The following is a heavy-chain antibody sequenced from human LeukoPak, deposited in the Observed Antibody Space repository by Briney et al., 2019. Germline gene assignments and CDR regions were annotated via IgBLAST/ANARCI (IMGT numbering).Heavy chain of an antibody. CDR2: ISVYNGNT. CDR3: ARDLSVGYGNYWFDP. V-gene: IGHV1-18*01. Sequence: ASVKVSCKASGYTFTSYGISWVRQAPGQGLEWMGWISVYNGNTNYAQKLQGRVTMTTDTSTSTAYMELRSLRSDDTAVYYCARDLSVGYGNYWFDPWGQGTLVTVSS. D-gene: IGHD5-12*01. J-gene: IGHJ5*02. CDR1: GYTFTSYG.